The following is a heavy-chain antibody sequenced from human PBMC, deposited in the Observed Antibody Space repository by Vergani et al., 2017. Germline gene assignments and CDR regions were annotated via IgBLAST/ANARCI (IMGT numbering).Heavy chain of an antibody. V-gene: IGHV3-23*01. Sequence: EVQLLESGGGLVQPGGSLRLSCAASGFTFSSYAMSWVRQAPGKGLEWVSAISGSGGSTYYADSVKGRFTISSDNSKNTLYLQMNSLRAEDTAVYYCAKFTYYDFFALDYWGQGTLVTVSS. D-gene: IGHD3-3*01. CDR2: ISGSGGST. CDR1: GFTFSSYA. CDR3: AKFTYYDFFALDY. J-gene: IGHJ4*02.